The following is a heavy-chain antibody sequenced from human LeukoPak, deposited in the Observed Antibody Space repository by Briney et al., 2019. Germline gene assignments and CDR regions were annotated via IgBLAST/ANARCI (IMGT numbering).Heavy chain of an antibody. Sequence: SETLSLTCTVSGGSISSSSSYWGWIRQSPGKGLEWIGNMYYSGSTNYNPSLKSRVTISVDTSKNQFSLKLSSVTAADTAVYYCARNGWFGEPGLDPWGQGTLVTVSS. CDR2: MYYSGST. J-gene: IGHJ5*02. CDR3: ARNGWFGEPGLDP. CDR1: GGSISSSSSY. D-gene: IGHD3-10*01. V-gene: IGHV4-39*07.